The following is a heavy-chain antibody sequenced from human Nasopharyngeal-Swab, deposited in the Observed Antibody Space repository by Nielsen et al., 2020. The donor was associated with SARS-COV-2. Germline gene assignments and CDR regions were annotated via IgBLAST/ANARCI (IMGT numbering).Heavy chain of an antibody. J-gene: IGHJ4*02. CDR1: GFTFSSYN. CDR3: ARDIRFLEWLPSYYFDY. CDR2: ISSSSSTI. Sequence: GESLKISCAASGFTFSSYNMNWVRQAPGKGLEWVSYISSSSSTIYYADSVKGRFTISRDNAKNSLYLQMNSLRDEDTAVYYCARDIRFLEWLPSYYFDYWGQGTLVTVSS. V-gene: IGHV3-48*02. D-gene: IGHD3-3*01.